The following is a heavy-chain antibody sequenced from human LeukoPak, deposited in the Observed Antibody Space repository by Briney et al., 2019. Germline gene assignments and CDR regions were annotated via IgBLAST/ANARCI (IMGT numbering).Heavy chain of an antibody. CDR3: ARDRGGSGCYQH. CDR2: ISSSSSYI. J-gene: IGHJ1*01. CDR1: GFTFSSYG. Sequence: GGSLRLSCAASGFTFSSYGMNWVRQAPGKGLEWVSSISSSSSYIYYADSVKGRFTISRDNAKNSLYLQMNSLRAEDTAVYYCARDRGGSGCYQHWGQGTLVTVSS. V-gene: IGHV3-21*01. D-gene: IGHD6-19*01.